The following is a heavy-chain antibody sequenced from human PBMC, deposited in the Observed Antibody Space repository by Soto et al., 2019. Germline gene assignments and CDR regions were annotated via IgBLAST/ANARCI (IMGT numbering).Heavy chain of an antibody. CDR2: IYYSGST. J-gene: IGHJ5*02. CDR1: GGSISSSSYY. CDR3: ARRGCCGGGCYPVGWFDP. V-gene: IGHV4-39*02. D-gene: IGHD2-15*01. Sequence: PSETLSLTCTVSGGSISSSSYYWDWIRQPPGKGLEWIGSIYYSGSTYYNPSLKSRVTISVDTSKNHFSLKLTSVTAADMAVYYWARRGCCGGGCYPVGWFDPWGQGTLVTVSS.